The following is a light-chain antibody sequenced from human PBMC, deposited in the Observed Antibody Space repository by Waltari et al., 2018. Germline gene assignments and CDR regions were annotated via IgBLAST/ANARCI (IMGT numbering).Light chain of an antibody. V-gene: IGKV1-5*03. Sequence: DIQMTQSPSTLSASVGDRITITCRASQSVSTWLAWFQQKPGKAPNLLIYKVSNLESGVPSRFSGGGSGTEFTLTISSLQPDDFATYYCQQYNSDSWTFCQGTKVEI. CDR2: KVS. J-gene: IGKJ1*01. CDR3: QQYNSDSWT. CDR1: QSVSTW.